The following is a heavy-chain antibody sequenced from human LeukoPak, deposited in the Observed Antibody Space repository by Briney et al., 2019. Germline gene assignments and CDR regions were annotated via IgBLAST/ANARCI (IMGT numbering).Heavy chain of an antibody. CDR3: ARASIRDYSLIPDHFVY. J-gene: IGHJ4*02. Sequence: ASVKVSCKASGYTFTGYYMHWVRQAPGQGGEWMGRINPNCGGTNYAQKFQGRVTMTRDTSISTAYMELSRLRSDDTAVYYCARASIRDYSLIPDHFVYWGQGTLVTDS. V-gene: IGHV1-2*06. D-gene: IGHD4-11*01. CDR2: INPNCGGT. CDR1: GYTFTGYY.